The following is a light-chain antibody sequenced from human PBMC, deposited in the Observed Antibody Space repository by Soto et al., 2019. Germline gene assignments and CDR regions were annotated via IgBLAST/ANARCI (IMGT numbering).Light chain of an antibody. J-gene: IGKJ4*01. CDR2: GAS. Sequence: EIVLTQSPGTLSLSPGERATLSCRASQSVSSSYLAWYQQKPGQAPRLLIYGASSRATGIPDRVSGSGSGTDFTLTISRLEPEDFAVYYCQQYGSSPPTVGGGTKVEIK. CDR3: QQYGSSPPT. V-gene: IGKV3-20*01. CDR1: QSVSSSY.